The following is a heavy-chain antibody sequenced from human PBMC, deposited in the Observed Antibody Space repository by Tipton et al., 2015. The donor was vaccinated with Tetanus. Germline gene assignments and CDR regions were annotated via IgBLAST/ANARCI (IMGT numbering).Heavy chain of an antibody. V-gene: IGHV1-2*02. CDR1: GYTFTGYY. Sequence: QLVQSGAEVKKPGASVKDSCKASGYTFTGYYMYWVRQAPGQGLEWMGWIDPNSGGTVYAQKFQGRVTMTRDTSISTAYMELRSLRSDDTAVYYCARDRGDYIYYGMDVWGPGTTVTVS. D-gene: IGHD3-22*01. CDR3: ARDRGDYIYYGMDV. CDR2: IDPNSGGT. J-gene: IGHJ6*02.